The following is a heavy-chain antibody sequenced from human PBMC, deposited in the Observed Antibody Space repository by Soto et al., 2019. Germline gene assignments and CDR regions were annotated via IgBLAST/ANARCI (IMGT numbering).Heavy chain of an antibody. Sequence: QVQLVQSGAEVKKPGASVKVSCKASGYTFTTHGISWVRQAPGQGLEWVGWISPYNGKTNYAQKLQDRVTMTTDTSTSTAYMELRSLRSDDTAVYYCARDLLYDIFTSRDFDYWGQGTLVTISP. V-gene: IGHV1-18*01. CDR3: ARDLLYDIFTSRDFDY. J-gene: IGHJ4*02. CDR1: GYTFTTHG. D-gene: IGHD3-9*01. CDR2: ISPYNGKT.